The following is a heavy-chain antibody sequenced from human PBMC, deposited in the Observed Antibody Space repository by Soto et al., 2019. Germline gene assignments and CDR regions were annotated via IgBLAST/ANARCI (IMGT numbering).Heavy chain of an antibody. CDR2: ISYDGSNK. V-gene: IGHV3-30-3*01. CDR3: ARDAYDSSGYTKGEFDY. J-gene: IGHJ4*02. Sequence: QVQLVESGGGVVQPGRSLRLSCAASGFTFSSYAMHWVRQAPGKGLEWVAVISYDGSNKYYADSVKGRFTISRDNSKNTLYLQMNSLRDEDTAVYYCARDAYDSSGYTKGEFDYWGQGTLVTVSS. D-gene: IGHD3-22*01. CDR1: GFTFSSYA.